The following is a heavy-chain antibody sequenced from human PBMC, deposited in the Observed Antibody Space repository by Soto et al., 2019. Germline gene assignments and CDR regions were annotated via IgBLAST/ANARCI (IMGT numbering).Heavy chain of an antibody. CDR3: VRDNSFENTWWLDL. CDR2: IDPGGDRT. V-gene: IGHV1-24*01. D-gene: IGHD3-16*01. J-gene: IGHJ5*02. Sequence: ASVKVSCKVSGYTLTELSMHWVRQAPGKGLEWMGVIDPGGDRTIYAQEFKARFTMTRDTSTTTDYMELRSLRSEDTAVYYCVRDNSFENTWWLDLWGQGTLVTVSS. CDR1: GYTLTELS.